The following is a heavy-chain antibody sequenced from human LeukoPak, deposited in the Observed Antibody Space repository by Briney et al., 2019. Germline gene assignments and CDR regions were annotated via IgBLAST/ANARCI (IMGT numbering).Heavy chain of an antibody. J-gene: IGHJ4*02. V-gene: IGHV3-30*18. Sequence: PGGSLRLSCAAPGFTFSSYGMHWVRQAPGKGLEWVAVISYDGSNKYYADSVKGRFTYSRDNSKNTLYLQMNSLTAEDTAVYYCAKDRGDGYTNFDYWGQGTLVTVSS. CDR3: AKDRGDGYTNFDY. CDR1: GFTFSSYG. D-gene: IGHD5-24*01. CDR2: ISYDGSNK.